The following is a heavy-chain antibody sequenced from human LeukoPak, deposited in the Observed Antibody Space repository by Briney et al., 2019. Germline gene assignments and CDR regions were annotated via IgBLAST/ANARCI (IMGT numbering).Heavy chain of an antibody. CDR2: IYYRGTT. D-gene: IGHD3-3*01. V-gene: IGHV4-39*01. CDR1: GGSISSNSYY. Sequence: TPSETLSLTCTVSGGSISSNSYYWGWISQPPGKRLEWIGSIYYRGTTYYNPSLKSRVTISIDTSKNQFSLKLNSVTAPDTAVYYCSRQGARAGRHTIYFLHWGQGTLVTVSS. CDR3: SRQGARAGRHTIYFLH. J-gene: IGHJ1*01.